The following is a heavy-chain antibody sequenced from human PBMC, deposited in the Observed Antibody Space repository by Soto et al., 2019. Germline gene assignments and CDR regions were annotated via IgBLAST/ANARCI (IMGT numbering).Heavy chain of an antibody. CDR1: EFTFSSYG. V-gene: IGHV3-30*18. CDR3: AKDEGTTVTTMDYYYGMDV. J-gene: IGHJ6*02. D-gene: IGHD4-17*01. Sequence: QVQLVESGGGVVQPGRSLRLSCAASEFTFSSYGRHWVRQAPGKGLEWVAVISYDGSKKYYADSVKGRFTISRDNSKNTLYLQMNSLRAEDTAVYYCAKDEGTTVTTMDYYYGMDVWGQGTTVTVSS. CDR2: ISYDGSKK.